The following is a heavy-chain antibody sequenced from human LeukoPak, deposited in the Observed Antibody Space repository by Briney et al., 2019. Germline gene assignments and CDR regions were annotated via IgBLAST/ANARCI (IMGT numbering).Heavy chain of an antibody. D-gene: IGHD3-3*01. V-gene: IGHV1-69*05. CDR3: ARSTYYDFWSGYYFDY. Sequence: SVKVSCKASGYTFTSYGISWVRQAPGQGLEWMGRIIPIFGTANYAQKFQGRVTITTDESTSTAYMELSSLRSEDTAVYYCARSTYYDFWSGYYFDYWGQGTLVTVSS. CDR2: IIPIFGTA. CDR1: GYTFTSYG. J-gene: IGHJ4*02.